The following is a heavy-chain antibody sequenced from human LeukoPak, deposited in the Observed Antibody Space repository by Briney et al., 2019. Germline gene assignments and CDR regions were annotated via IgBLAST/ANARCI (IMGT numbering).Heavy chain of an antibody. CDR1: GFTFSSYA. V-gene: IGHV3-23*01. Sequence: PGGPLRLSCAASGFTFSSYAMSWVRQAPGKGLEWVSAISGSGGSTYYADPVKGRFTISRDNSKNTLYLQMNSLRAEDTAVYYCAKDRRYSSSSVGYDYWGQGTLVTVSS. D-gene: IGHD6-6*01. CDR3: AKDRRYSSSSVGYDY. J-gene: IGHJ4*02. CDR2: ISGSGGST.